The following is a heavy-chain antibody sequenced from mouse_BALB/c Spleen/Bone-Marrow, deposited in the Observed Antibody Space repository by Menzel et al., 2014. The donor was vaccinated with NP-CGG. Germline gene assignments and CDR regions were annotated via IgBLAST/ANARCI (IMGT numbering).Heavy chain of an antibody. J-gene: IGHJ2*01. CDR3: ARDKGRVFFDY. V-gene: IGHV7-3*02. Sequence: EVQVVESGGGLVQPGGSLRLSCATSGFTFTDYYMNWVRQPPGKALEWLGFIRNKANGYKTEYSASVKSRFTISRDNSQNILYLQMNTLRVDDSATYYCARDKGRVFFDYWGQGTTLTVSS. CDR2: IRNKANGYKT. CDR1: GFTFTDYY.